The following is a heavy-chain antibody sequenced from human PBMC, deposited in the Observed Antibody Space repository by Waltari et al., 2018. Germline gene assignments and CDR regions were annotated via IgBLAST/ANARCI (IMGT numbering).Heavy chain of an antibody. V-gene: IGHV4-39*01. J-gene: IGHJ5*02. Sequence: QLQLQESGPGLVKPSETLSLTCTVSGGSISSESYYWGWIRQPPGKGLAWIGIIAYSGSTYYNPTLKSRDTISVDTSKNQFSLKLSAVTAADTAVYYCARLSYHIVTGYGWFDPWGLGTLVTVSS. CDR2: IAYSGST. D-gene: IGHD3-9*01. CDR3: ARLSYHIVTGYGWFDP. CDR1: GGSISSESYY.